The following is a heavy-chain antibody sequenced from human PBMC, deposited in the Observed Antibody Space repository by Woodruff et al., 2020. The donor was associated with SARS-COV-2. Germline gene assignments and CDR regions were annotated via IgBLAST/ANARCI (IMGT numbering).Heavy chain of an antibody. Sequence: DKNYADSVKGRFTISRDNSKNTLYLQMNSLRAADTAVYYCARVRSGWALWSFFDNWG. CDR3: ARVRSGWALWSFFDN. CDR2: DK. J-gene: IGHJ4*01. V-gene: IGHV3-30*01. D-gene: IGHD6-19*01.